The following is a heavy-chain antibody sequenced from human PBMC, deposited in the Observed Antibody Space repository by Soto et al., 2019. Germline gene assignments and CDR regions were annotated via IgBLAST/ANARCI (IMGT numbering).Heavy chain of an antibody. D-gene: IGHD5-12*01. Sequence: QEQLVQSGAEVKRPGSSMKVSCKASGGTISSNSINWVRQAPGQGLEWMGGIIPMFGSTKYAQRFEGRVTITADEYTNTVYLEVNSLRSDDTAVFYCATQSNPIRESGVDDAFDIWGQGTVVTVSS. CDR3: ATQSNPIRESGVDDAFDI. V-gene: IGHV1-69*01. CDR1: GGTISSNS. CDR2: IIPMFGST. J-gene: IGHJ3*02.